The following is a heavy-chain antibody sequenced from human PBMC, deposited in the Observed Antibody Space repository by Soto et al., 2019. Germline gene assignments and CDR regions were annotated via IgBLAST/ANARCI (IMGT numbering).Heavy chain of an antibody. CDR3: ARELSITMVRGVIITPHYYYGVDV. J-gene: IGHJ6*02. D-gene: IGHD3-10*01. V-gene: IGHV1-18*01. Sequence: ASVKVSCKASGYTFTSYGISWVRQAPGQGLEWMGWISAYNGNTNYAQKLQGRVTMTTDTSTSTAYMELRSLRSDDTAVYYCARELSITMVRGVIITPHYYYGVDVWGQGTTVTVSS. CDR1: GYTFTSYG. CDR2: ISAYNGNT.